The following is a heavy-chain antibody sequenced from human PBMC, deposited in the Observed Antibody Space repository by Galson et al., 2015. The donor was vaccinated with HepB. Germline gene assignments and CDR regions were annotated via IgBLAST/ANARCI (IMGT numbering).Heavy chain of an antibody. CDR2: ISAYNRKT. J-gene: IGHJ5*02. Sequence: SVKVSCKVSGYTFSTYSVTWVRQAPGQGLEWMGWISAYNRKTNYAQKFQGRVSMTTDTSTSTVYMELRRLRSDDTAIYYCARGALVVVVAATLNNWFDAWGQGTLVAVSS. CDR3: ARGALVVVVAATLNNWFDA. V-gene: IGHV1-18*01. CDR1: GYTFSTYS. D-gene: IGHD2-15*01.